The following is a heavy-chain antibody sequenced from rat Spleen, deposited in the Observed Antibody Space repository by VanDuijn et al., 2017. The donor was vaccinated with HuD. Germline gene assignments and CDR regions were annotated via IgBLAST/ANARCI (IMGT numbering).Heavy chain of an antibody. V-gene: IGHV5-29*01. D-gene: IGHD1-9*01. CDR3: AREGTYYGDYFDY. J-gene: IGHJ2*01. CDR2: INYDGIGT. CDR1: GFTFSNYG. Sequence: EVQLVESGGGLVQPGRSLKLSCAASGFTFSNYGMAWVRQAPTKGLEWVATINYDGIGTYYRDSVKGRFTISRNNAKSTLYLQMDSLRSEDTATYYCAREGTYYGDYFDYWGQGVMVTVSS.